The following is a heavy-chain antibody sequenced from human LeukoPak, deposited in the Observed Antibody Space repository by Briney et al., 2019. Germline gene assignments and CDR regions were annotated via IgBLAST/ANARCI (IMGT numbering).Heavy chain of an antibody. V-gene: IGHV3-21*04. Sequence: GGSLRLSCMVSGFTLSSYSMNWVRQAPGKGLEWVSSISSSSSYIYYADSVKGRFTISRDNSKNTLYLQMNSLRSEDTAVYYCARAIGYYYDSSGHVWGQGTLVTVSS. CDR2: ISSSSSYI. CDR3: ARAIGYYYDSSGHV. D-gene: IGHD3-22*01. J-gene: IGHJ4*02. CDR1: GFTLSSYS.